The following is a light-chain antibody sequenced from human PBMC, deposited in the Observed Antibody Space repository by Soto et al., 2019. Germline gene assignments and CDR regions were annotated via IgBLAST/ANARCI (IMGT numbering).Light chain of an antibody. Sequence: EIVLTQSPATLSLSPGARATLSCRACQSVTSYLHWYQQTPGQAPRLLIYDASNRATGIPARFSGSGSGTDFTLTSSSLEPEDFAVYYCQQRSNWPVTFGQGTRLEIK. J-gene: IGKJ5*01. V-gene: IGKV3-11*01. CDR1: QSVTSY. CDR2: DAS. CDR3: QQRSNWPVT.